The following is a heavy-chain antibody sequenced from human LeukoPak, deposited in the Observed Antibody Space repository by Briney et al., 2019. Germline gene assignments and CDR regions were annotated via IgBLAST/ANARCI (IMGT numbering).Heavy chain of an antibody. J-gene: IGHJ4*02. Sequence: GRSLRLSCAASGFTFSSYGMHWVRQAPGKGLEGVAVIWYDGSNKYYADSVKGRFTISRDNSKNTLYLQMNSLRAEDTAVYYCAKDKRRDGYIDYWGQGTLVTVSS. D-gene: IGHD5-24*01. CDR2: IWYDGSNK. CDR3: AKDKRRDGYIDY. CDR1: GFTFSSYG. V-gene: IGHV3-33*06.